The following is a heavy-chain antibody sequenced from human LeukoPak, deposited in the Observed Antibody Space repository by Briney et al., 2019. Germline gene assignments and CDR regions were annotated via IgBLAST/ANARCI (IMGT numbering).Heavy chain of an antibody. D-gene: IGHD6-19*01. CDR1: GFTFSDYY. J-gene: IGHJ4*02. V-gene: IGHV3-11*05. CDR3: ARETTSIAVAGFDY. CDR2: ISSSSSYT. Sequence: NSGGSLRFSCAASGFTFSDYYMSWIRQAPGKGLEWVSYISSSSSYTNYADSVKGRFTISRDNAKNSLYLQMNSLRAEDTAVYYCARETTSIAVAGFDYWGQGTLVTVSS.